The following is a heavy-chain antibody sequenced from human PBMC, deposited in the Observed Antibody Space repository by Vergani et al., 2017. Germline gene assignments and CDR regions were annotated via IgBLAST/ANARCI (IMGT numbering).Heavy chain of an antibody. J-gene: IGHJ5*02. D-gene: IGHD1-26*01. CDR3: ARSGYSGSYGWFDP. Sequence: QVQLQESGPGLVKPSETLSLTCTVSGGSVSSGSYYWSWIRQPAGKGLEWIGYIYYSGSTNYNPSQKSRVTISVDTSKNQFSLKLSSGTAADTAVYYCARSGYSGSYGWFDPWGQGTLVTVSS. V-gene: IGHV4-61*10. CDR1: GGSVSSGSYY. CDR2: IYYSGST.